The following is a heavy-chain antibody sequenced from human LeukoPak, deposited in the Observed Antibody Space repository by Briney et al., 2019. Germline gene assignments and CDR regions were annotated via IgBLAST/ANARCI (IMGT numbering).Heavy chain of an antibody. CDR3: ARPNGDYYNWFDP. J-gene: IGHJ5*02. D-gene: IGHD4-17*01. CDR1: GYNFTGYY. CDR2: INPNSGDT. Sequence: GASVKVSCKASGYNFTGYYIHWVRQAPGQGLEWMGWINPNSGDTNYAQKFQDRVTLPRDTSISTAYMEVTNLRSDDTAVYYCARPNGDYYNWFDPWGQGTLVTVSS. V-gene: IGHV1-2*02.